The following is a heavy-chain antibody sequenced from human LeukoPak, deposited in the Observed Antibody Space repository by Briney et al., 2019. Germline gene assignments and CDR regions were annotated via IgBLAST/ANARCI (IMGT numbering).Heavy chain of an antibody. V-gene: IGHV1-46*01. Sequence: ASVKVSCKASGYTFTSYYMHWVRQAPGQGLEWMGIINPSGGSTSYAQKFQGRVTMTRDTSTSTVYMELSSLRSEDTAVYYCARDLGGPVSGIYYRPIMDVWGKGPTVPVS. CDR1: GYTFTSYY. J-gene: IGHJ6*04. CDR2: INPSGGST. D-gene: IGHD3-10*01. CDR3: ARDLGGPVSGIYYRPIMDV.